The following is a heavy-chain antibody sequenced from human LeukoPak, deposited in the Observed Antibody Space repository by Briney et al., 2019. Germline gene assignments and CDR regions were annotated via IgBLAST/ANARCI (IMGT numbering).Heavy chain of an antibody. CDR2: TYQRSKWYN. D-gene: IGHD6-19*01. V-gene: IGHV6-1*01. CDR1: GDIFSINSAA. Sequence: SQTLSLTCALSGDIFSINSAAWNWIRQSPSRGLEWLGRTYQRSKWYNDYAVSVKSRITINPDISKNHFSLQLNSVTPEDAAVYYCARSPSPYSSGWYFDYWGQGTLVTVSS. J-gene: IGHJ4*02. CDR3: ARSPSPYSSGWYFDY.